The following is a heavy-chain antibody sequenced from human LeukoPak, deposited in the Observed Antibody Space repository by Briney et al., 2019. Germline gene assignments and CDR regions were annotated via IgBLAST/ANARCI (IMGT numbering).Heavy chain of an antibody. D-gene: IGHD1-7*01. J-gene: IGHJ5*02. V-gene: IGHV4-59*01. CDR2: IYYSGST. CDR3: ARERLELRGWVDP. Sequence: SETLSLTCTVSGGSISSYYWSWIRQPPGKGLEWIGYIYYSGSTNYNPSLKSRVTISVDTSKNQFSLKLSSVTAADTAVYYCARERLELRGWVDPWGQGTLVTVSS. CDR1: GGSISSYY.